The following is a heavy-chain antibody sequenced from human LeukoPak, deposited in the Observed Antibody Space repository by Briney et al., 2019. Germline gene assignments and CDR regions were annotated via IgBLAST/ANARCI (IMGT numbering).Heavy chain of an antibody. J-gene: IGHJ5*02. V-gene: IGHV3-23*01. Sequence: PGGSLRLSCAVSGFTLTSYAMNWVRQAPGKGLEWVSSVSSSGGSTYYADSVKGRFTISRGISKNTLHLQMNSLRAEDTAVYYCAKGALWFGESLDPWGQGTLVTVSS. D-gene: IGHD3-10*01. CDR3: AKGALWFGESLDP. CDR2: VSSSGGST. CDR1: GFTLTSYA.